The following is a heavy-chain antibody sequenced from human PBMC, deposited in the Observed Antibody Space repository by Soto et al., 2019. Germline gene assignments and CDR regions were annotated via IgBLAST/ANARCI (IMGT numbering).Heavy chain of an antibody. V-gene: IGHV4-59*08. CDR1: GFSFSNYY. J-gene: IGHJ6*03. D-gene: IGHD2-8*01. Sequence: AETLSLTCAASGFSFSNYYWSWIRQPPGKGLEWIGDIHYSGSTNYNTSLNSRVNISVDTSKSKFYIRLSLVTAAETAVYSCARQERRCSYMDVWGNGTTVTVSS. CDR2: IHYSGST. CDR3: ARQERRCSYMDV.